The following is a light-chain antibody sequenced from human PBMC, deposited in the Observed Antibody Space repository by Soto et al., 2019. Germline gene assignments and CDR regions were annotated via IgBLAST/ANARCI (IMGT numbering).Light chain of an antibody. Sequence: EIVMTQSPATLSVSPGERATLSCRASQSVSSSYLAWYQQKPGQAPRLLIYGASSRATGIPDRFSGSGSGTDFTLTISDVQPEDFALYYCHQRQSWPRTFGQGTKVDIK. CDR2: GAS. CDR1: QSVSSSY. J-gene: IGKJ1*01. CDR3: HQRQSWPRT. V-gene: IGKV3D-20*02.